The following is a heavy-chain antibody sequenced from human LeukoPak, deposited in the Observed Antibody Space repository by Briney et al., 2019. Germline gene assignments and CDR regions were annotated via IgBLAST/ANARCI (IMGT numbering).Heavy chain of an antibody. Sequence: ASVKLSCTASGYTFTGYYMHWVRQAPAQGLEGMGWINPNSGGTNYAQKFQGRVTMTRDTSISTAYMELRRLRSDDTAVYYCARPTSRYSNYYSMDVWGKGTTVTVSS. CDR3: ARPTSRYSNYYSMDV. CDR2: INPNSGGT. J-gene: IGHJ6*03. CDR1: GYTFTGYY. V-gene: IGHV1-2*02. D-gene: IGHD2-2*01.